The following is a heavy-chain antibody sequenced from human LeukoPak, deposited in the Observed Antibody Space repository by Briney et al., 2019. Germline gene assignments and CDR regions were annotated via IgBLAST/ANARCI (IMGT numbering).Heavy chain of an antibody. CDR3: AIDYNTGWALDD. D-gene: IGHD1-1*01. J-gene: IGHJ4*02. Sequence: GGSLRLSCEASGFTFSLYPMHWVRQAPGKGLEYVSSIGSNGGNPFYGNSVKGRFTISRDNSKNTLYLQMGSLRAEDMAVYYCAIDYNTGWALDDWGQGTLVTVSS. CDR2: IGSNGGNP. CDR1: GFTFSLYP. V-gene: IGHV3-64*01.